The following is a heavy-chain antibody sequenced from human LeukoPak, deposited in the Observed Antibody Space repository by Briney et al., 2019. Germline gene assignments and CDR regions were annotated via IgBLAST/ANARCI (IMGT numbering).Heavy chain of an antibody. CDR3: GSSSGYYYVAY. Sequence: SQTLSLTCTVSGGSISSDKYYWSWIRQHPGKGLEWIGYIYDSGSTYYNPSLKSRVTISVDRSKNQFSLKLSSVTATDTAVYYCGSSSGYYYVAYWGQGTQVTVSS. J-gene: IGHJ4*02. V-gene: IGHV4-30-4*08. CDR1: GGSISSDKYY. D-gene: IGHD3-22*01. CDR2: IYDSGST.